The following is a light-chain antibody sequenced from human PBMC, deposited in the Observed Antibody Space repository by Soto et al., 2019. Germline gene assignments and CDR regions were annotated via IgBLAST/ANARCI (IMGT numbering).Light chain of an antibody. V-gene: IGKV4-1*01. CDR2: WAS. J-gene: IGKJ3*01. CDR3: QQYRSSPFT. CDR1: QSVLYNSNNKNY. Sequence: DIVMTQSPDSLAVSLGERATINCKSSQSVLYNSNNKNYLAWYQQKPEQAPKMLIYWASTRESGVPDRFSGSGSGTNFTLTVSSLQAEDVAVYYCQQYRSSPFTFGPGAKVDIK.